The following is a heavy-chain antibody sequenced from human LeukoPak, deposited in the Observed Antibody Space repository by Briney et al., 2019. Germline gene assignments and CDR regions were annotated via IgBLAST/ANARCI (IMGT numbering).Heavy chain of an antibody. CDR3: ARRNWSGPRVVRGADFFGY. Sequence: DPSETLSLTCTVSGGSISSSSYYWGWIRQPPGKGLEWIGSIYYSGSTYYNPSLKSRVTISVDTSKNQFSLKLSSVTAADTAVYYCARRNWSGPRVVRGADFFGYWGQGTLVTVSS. CDR2: IYYSGST. D-gene: IGHD3-10*01. CDR1: GGSISSSSYY. V-gene: IGHV4-39*01. J-gene: IGHJ4*02.